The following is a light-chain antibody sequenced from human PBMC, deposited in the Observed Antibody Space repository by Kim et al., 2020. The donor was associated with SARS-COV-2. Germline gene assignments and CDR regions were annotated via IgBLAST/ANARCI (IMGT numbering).Light chain of an antibody. V-gene: IGLV3-21*04. CDR1: NIGSKS. J-gene: IGLJ3*02. Sequence: SYELTQPPSVSVAPGKTARITCGGNNIGSKSVHWYQQKPGQAPVLVIYYDSDRPSGIPERFSGSNSGNTATLTISRVEAGDEADYYCQVWDSSSAVFGGVTQLTVL. CDR2: YDS. CDR3: QVWDSSSAV.